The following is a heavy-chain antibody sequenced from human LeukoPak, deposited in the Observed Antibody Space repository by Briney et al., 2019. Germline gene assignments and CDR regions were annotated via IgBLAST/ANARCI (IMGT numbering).Heavy chain of an antibody. Sequence: GGSLRLSCAASGFTFSSYGMHWVRQAPGKGLEWVAVIWYDGSNKYYADSVNGRFTISRDNSKNTLYLQMNSLRAEDTAVYYCAREKRYYDSSGYDPYNWFDPWGQGTLVTVSS. D-gene: IGHD3-22*01. V-gene: IGHV3-33*01. CDR1: GFTFSSYG. CDR3: AREKRYYDSSGYDPYNWFDP. J-gene: IGHJ5*02. CDR2: IWYDGSNK.